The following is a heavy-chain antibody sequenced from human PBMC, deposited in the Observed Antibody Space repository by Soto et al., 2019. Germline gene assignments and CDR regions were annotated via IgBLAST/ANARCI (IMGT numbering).Heavy chain of an antibody. J-gene: IGHJ5*02. CDR1: GXPVSTYC. Sequence: GSLRVLSVVSGXPVSTYCMSWVRQAPGKGLEWVANVKQDGSEKYYVDSVKGRFTISRDNAKNSLYLQLNSLRAEDTAVYYCATAEVDHWGPGTLGTVS. CDR3: ATAEVDH. CDR2: VKQDGSEK. V-gene: IGHV3-7*01.